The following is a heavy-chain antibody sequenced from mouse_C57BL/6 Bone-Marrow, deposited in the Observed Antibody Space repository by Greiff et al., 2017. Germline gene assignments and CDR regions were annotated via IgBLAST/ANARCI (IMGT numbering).Heavy chain of an antibody. J-gene: IGHJ3*01. CDR3: ARPLYYGNSSWFAY. CDR1: GFTFTDYY. D-gene: IGHD2-1*01. CDR2: IRNKANGYTS. Sequence: EVQVVESGGGLVQPGGSLSLSCAASGFTFTDYYMSWVRQPPGKALEWLGFIRNKANGYTSEYSASVKGRFTISGDNSQSILYLQMNALISEDISTYYCARPLYYGNSSWFAYWGRGTLVLVSA. V-gene: IGHV7-3*01.